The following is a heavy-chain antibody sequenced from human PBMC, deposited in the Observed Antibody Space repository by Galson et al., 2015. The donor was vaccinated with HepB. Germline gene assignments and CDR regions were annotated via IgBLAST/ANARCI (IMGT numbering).Heavy chain of an antibody. V-gene: IGHV3-21*01. J-gene: IGHJ6*02. D-gene: IGHD2-2*01. CDR3: ATNTPAAVMRASGMDV. CDR1: GSILSSYS. CDR2: MSSSTNHI. Sequence: SLRLSCAASGSILSSYSMNWVRQAPGKGLEWVSSMSSSTNHIYYADSVKGRFTVSIDYAKNSLFLQMNSLRAEDTAVYYCATNTPAAVMRASGMDVWGQGTAVTVSS.